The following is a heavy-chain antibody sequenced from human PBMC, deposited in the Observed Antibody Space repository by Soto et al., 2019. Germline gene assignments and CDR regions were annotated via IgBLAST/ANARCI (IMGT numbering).Heavy chain of an antibody. D-gene: IGHD3-22*01. CDR1: GFTFSSYA. J-gene: IGHJ4*02. CDR3: ARDVDSSGYYSLDY. CDR2: ISYDGSNK. V-gene: IGHV3-30-3*01. Sequence: PGGSLRLSCAASGFTFSSYAMHWVRQAPGKGLEWVAVISYDGSNKYYADSVKGRFTTSRDNSKNTLYLQMNSLRAEDTAVYYCARDVDSSGYYSLDYWGQGTLVTVSS.